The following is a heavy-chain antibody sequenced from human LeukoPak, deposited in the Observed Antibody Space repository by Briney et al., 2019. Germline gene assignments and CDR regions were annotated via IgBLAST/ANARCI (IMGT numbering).Heavy chain of an antibody. CDR2: LYPSGST. V-gene: IGHV4-61*02. Sequence: SETLSLTCTVSGDSISSGSYYWTWIRQPAGKGLEWIGRLYPSGSTNYNPSLKSRVTISVDTSKNQFSLKLSSVTAADTAVYYCARGGHCSSTSCSFDYWGQGTLVTVSS. CDR1: GDSISSGSYY. D-gene: IGHD2-2*03. J-gene: IGHJ4*02. CDR3: ARGGHCSSTSCSFDY.